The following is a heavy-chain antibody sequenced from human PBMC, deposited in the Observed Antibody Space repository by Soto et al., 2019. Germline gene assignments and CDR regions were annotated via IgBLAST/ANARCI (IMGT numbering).Heavy chain of an antibody. D-gene: IGHD5-12*01. CDR2: IYHSGST. V-gene: IGHV4-30-2*01. CDR3: VSLYSGYDWDYFDY. J-gene: IGHJ4*02. Sequence: PSETLSLTCAVSGGSISSGGYSWSWIRQPTGKGLEWIGYIYHSGSTYYNPSLKSRVTISVDRSKNQFSLKLSSVTAADTAVYYCVSLYSGYDWDYFDYPCPATLVSVSS. CDR1: GGSISSGGYS.